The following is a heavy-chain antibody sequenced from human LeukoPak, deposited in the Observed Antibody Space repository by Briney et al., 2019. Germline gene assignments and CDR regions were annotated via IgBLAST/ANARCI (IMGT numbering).Heavy chain of an antibody. Sequence: GGSLRLSCAASGFTFNNYDMNWVRQAPGKGLEWVSSISSSSRYIYYADSVKGRFAISRDNAKNSLYLQMNSLRAEDTAVYYCAREDASSLDYWGQGTLVTVSS. CDR1: GFTFNNYD. V-gene: IGHV3-21*01. J-gene: IGHJ4*02. CDR3: AREDASSLDY. CDR2: ISSSSRYI.